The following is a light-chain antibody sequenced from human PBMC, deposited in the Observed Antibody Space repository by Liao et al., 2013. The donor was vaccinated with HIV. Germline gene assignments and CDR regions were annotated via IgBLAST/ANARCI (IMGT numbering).Light chain of an antibody. V-gene: IGLV3-21*01. CDR1: NIGSKS. J-gene: IGLJ2*01. Sequence: SYELTQPPSVSVAPGKTARITWGGNNIGSKSVHWYQQKPGQAPVLVIYNDSDRPSGIPERFSGSTSGNTATLTISETQAVDEADYYCQSWDSDTVVFGGGTKLTVL. CDR2: NDS. CDR3: QSWDSDTVV.